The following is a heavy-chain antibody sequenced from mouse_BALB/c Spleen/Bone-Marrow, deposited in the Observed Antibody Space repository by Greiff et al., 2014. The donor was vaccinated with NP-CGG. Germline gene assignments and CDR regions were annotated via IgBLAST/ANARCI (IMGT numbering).Heavy chain of an antibody. J-gene: IGHJ4*01. CDR3: VRGIYYYGSNYKNSALDY. V-gene: IGHV10-1*02. CDR1: GFTFNTFA. CDR2: IRSKSNNFAT. D-gene: IGHD1-1*01. Sequence: DVQLQESGGGLVQPKGLLKLSCAASGFTFNTFAMNWVRQAPGKGLEWVARIRSKSNNFATYYADSVKDRFTISRDDSQSMLYLQMNNLKTEDTAMYYCVRGIYYYGSNYKNSALDYWGQGTSVTVSS.